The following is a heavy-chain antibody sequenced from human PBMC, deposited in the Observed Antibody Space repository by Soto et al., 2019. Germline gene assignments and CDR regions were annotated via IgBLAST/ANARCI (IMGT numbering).Heavy chain of an antibody. V-gene: IGHV3-53*01. D-gene: IGHD2-15*01. CDR3: VREKVVLEDSGYDYNGMDV. CDR2: MFSGG. J-gene: IGHJ6*02. Sequence: ESGGGLIQPGGSLRLSCAASGLNVTKNFMTWVRQPPGKGLEWVSVMFSGGHNADSVKGRFTIFRDNSKNTVFLQMNSLSAEDTAMYYCVREKVVLEDSGYDYNGMDVWGQGTAVTVSS. CDR1: GLNVTKNF.